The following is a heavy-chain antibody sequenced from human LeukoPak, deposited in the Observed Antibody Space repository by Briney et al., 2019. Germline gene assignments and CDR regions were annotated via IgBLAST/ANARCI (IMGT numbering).Heavy chain of an antibody. V-gene: IGHV3-21*01. CDR2: ISSGTSYI. Sequence: GGSLRLSCAASGFTFNTYTMNWVRQAPGKGLEWVSSISSGTSYIYYADSVKGRFTISRDNAKNSLYLQMNSLRAEDTAVYYCAREEDSGWFIDYWGQGTLVTVSS. J-gene: IGHJ4*02. D-gene: IGHD6-19*01. CDR1: GFTFNTYT. CDR3: AREEDSGWFIDY.